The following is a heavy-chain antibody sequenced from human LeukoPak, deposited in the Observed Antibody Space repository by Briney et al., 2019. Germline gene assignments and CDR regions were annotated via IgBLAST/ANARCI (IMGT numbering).Heavy chain of an antibody. J-gene: IGHJ4*02. CDR3: ARYNYYDSSGYSYYFDY. Sequence: SETLSLTCTVSDGSISSYYWSWIRQPPGKGLEWIGYIYYSGSTNYNPSLKSRVTISVDTSKNQFSLKLSSVTAADTAVYYCARYNYYDSSGYSYYFDYWGQGTLVTVSS. CDR1: DGSISSYY. CDR2: IYYSGST. V-gene: IGHV4-59*01. D-gene: IGHD3-22*01.